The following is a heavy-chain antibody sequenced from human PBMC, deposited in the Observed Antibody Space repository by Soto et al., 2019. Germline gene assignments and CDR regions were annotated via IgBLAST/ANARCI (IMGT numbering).Heavy chain of an antibody. Sequence: GGSLRLSCEASGFTFSDSAMSWVRQAPGKGLEWVSAISGSGGTTDHADSVKGRFIIPRDNSKNTLYLQMNSLRAEDTAVYYCGKYASTSWSHFDYWGHGTLVTVSS. CDR1: GFTFSDSA. D-gene: IGHD6-13*01. CDR2: ISGSGGTT. CDR3: GKYASTSWSHFDY. J-gene: IGHJ4*01. V-gene: IGHV3-23*01.